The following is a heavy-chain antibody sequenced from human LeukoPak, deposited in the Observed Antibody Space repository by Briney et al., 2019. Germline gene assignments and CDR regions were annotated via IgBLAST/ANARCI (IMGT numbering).Heavy chain of an antibody. CDR1: GFTFDDYA. V-gene: IGHV3-9*01. Sequence: GGSLRLSCAASGFTFDDYAMHWVRQAPGKGLEWVSGISWNSGSIGYADSVKGRFTIPRDNAKNSLYLQMNNLRAEDTAVYYCARLEIQLWLPHYWGQGTVVTVSS. J-gene: IGHJ4*02. D-gene: IGHD5-18*01. CDR3: ARLEIQLWLPHY. CDR2: ISWNSGSI.